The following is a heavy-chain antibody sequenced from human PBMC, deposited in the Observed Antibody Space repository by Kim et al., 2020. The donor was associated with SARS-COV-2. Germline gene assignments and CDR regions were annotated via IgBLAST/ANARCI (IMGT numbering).Heavy chain of an antibody. J-gene: IGHJ5*02. CDR3: TSSYSSSWYWFDP. Sequence: YAASVKGRFTISRDDSKNTAYLQMNSLKTEDTAVYYCTSSYSSSWYWFDPWGQGTLVTVSS. D-gene: IGHD6-13*01. V-gene: IGHV3-73*01.